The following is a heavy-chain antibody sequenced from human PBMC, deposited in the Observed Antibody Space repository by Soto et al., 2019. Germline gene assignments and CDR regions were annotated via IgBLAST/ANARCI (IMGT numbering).Heavy chain of an antibody. D-gene: IGHD6-13*01. CDR1: EYTFANSW. CDR3: ARTSGAGKYYYGMDV. Sequence: GAALKLSCQSSEYTFANSWLAWVRQKHRKGLEWMGIIYPGDSDTRYSPSFQGQVTISADTSISTAYLQWSSLKASDTAMYYCARTSGAGKYYYGMDVWGKGTTVTVSS. CDR2: IYPGDSDT. V-gene: IGHV5-51*01. J-gene: IGHJ6*01.